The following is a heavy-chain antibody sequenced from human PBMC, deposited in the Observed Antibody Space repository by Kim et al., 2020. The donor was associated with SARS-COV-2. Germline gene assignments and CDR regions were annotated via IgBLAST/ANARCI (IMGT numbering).Heavy chain of an antibody. CDR2: FDPNDGET. D-gene: IGHD1-1*01. J-gene: IGHJ5*02. CDR1: GYTLTEFS. CDR3: ATGPAVGETGRGSDWFDP. Sequence: ASVKVSCKVSGYTLTEFSMHWVRQAPGKGLEWMGGFDPNDGETIYAQKFQGRVTMTEDTSTDTAYMELSSLRSEDTAVYYCATGPAVGETGRGSDWFDPWRQGTLVTLS. V-gene: IGHV1-24*01.